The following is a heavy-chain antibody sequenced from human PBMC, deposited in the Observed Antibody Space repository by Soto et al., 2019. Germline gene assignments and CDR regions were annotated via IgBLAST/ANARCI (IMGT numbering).Heavy chain of an antibody. Sequence: PSETLSLTCTVSGGSISSYYWSWIRQPPGKGLEWIGYIYYSGSTNYNPSLKSRVTISVDTSKNQFSLKLSSVTAADTALYYCARVLLWFGEFSGMDVWGQGTTVTVSS. CDR3: ARVLLWFGEFSGMDV. J-gene: IGHJ6*02. D-gene: IGHD3-10*01. V-gene: IGHV4-59*12. CDR1: GGSISSYY. CDR2: IYYSGST.